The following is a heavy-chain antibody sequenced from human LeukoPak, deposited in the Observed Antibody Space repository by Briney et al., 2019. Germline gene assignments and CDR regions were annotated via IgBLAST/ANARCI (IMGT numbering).Heavy chain of an antibody. CDR1: GYTFTGYY. V-gene: IGHV1-2*06. Sequence: ASVKVSCKASGYTFTGYYMHWVRQAPGQGLEWVGRINPNSGGTNYAQKFQGRVTMTRDTSISTAYMELSRLRSDDTAVYYCARGTYYYDSSGYCFFDYWGQGTLVTVSS. J-gene: IGHJ4*02. CDR2: INPNSGGT. CDR3: ARGTYYYDSSGYCFFDY. D-gene: IGHD3-22*01.